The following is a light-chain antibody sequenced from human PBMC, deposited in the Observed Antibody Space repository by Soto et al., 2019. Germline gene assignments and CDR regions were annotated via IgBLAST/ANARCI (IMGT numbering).Light chain of an antibody. V-gene: IGLV1-40*01. J-gene: IGLJ2*01. Sequence: QSVLTQPPSVSGAPGQSVTISCTGSSRNIGAGYDVHWYQQLPGTAPKLLIYGNSNRPSGVADRFSGSKSGTSASLAITGLQAEDEADYYYQSYDSSLSAYVVFGGGTKLTVL. CDR1: SRNIGAGYD. CDR3: QSYDSSLSAYVV. CDR2: GNS.